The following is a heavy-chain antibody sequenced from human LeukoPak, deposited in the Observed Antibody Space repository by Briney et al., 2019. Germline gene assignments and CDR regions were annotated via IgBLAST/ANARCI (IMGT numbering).Heavy chain of an antibody. V-gene: IGHV4-38-2*02. J-gene: IGHJ5*02. D-gene: IGHD5-24*01. CDR2: IYHSGST. Sequence: SETLSLTCTVSGYSISSVYYWGWIRQSPGKGLEWVGTIYHSGSTMYIPSLRSRVSISVDTSKNQFSLKLTSVTAADTAVYYCARDWSLDGYNRFDLWGQGALVTVSS. CDR3: ARDWSLDGYNRFDL. CDR1: GYSISSVYY.